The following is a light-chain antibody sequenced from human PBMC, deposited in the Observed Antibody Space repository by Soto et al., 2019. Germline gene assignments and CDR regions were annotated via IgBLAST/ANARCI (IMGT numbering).Light chain of an antibody. V-gene: IGKV1-8*01. CDR2: AAS. J-gene: IGKJ3*01. CDR3: QQYYSYPRVT. CDR1: QGISSY. Sequence: AIRMTQSPSSFSASTGDRVTITCRASQGISSYLAWYQQKPGKAPKLLIYAASTLQSGVPSRFSGSGSVTDFTLTISCLQSEDLSTYYCQQYYSYPRVTFGPGTKVDIK.